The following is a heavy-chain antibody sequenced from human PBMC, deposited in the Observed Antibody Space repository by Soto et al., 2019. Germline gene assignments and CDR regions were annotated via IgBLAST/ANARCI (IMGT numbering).Heavy chain of an antibody. J-gene: IGHJ6*02. V-gene: IGHV3-53*01. CDR3: ARALLLSGYGKAYYYYYGMDV. Sequence: GGSLRLSCAASGFTFSSNYMSWFRQAPGKGLEWVSVIYSGGSTYYADSVKGRFTISRDNSKNTLYLQMNSLRAEDTAVYYCARALLLSGYGKAYYYYYGMDVWGQGTTVTVSS. CDR1: GFTFSSNY. CDR2: IYSGGST. D-gene: IGHD5-12*01.